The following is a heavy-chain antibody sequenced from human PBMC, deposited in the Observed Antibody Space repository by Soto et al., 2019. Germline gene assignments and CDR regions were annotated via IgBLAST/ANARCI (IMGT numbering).Heavy chain of an antibody. Sequence: LRLSCAASGFTFSSYWMHWVRQAPGKGLVWVSRINSDGRSTSYADPVKGRFTISRDNAKNTLYLQMNSLRAEDTAMYYCAGGDPSGSYMYNWFDPWGQGTPVTVSP. V-gene: IGHV3-74*01. CDR3: AGGDPSGSYMYNWFDP. D-gene: IGHD1-26*01. J-gene: IGHJ5*02. CDR1: GFTFSSYW. CDR2: INSDGRST.